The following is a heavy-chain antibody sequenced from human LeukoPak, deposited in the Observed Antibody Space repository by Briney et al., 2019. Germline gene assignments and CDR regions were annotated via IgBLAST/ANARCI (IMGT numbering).Heavy chain of an antibody. D-gene: IGHD4-11*01. Sequence: PGGSLRLSCSASGFTFSSHAMHWVRQAPGKGLEYVSAISSNGGSTYYADSVKGRFTISRDNSKNTLYLQMSSLRAEDTAVYYCVKDPLTTVTTYYGMDVWGQGTTVTVSS. J-gene: IGHJ6*02. CDR3: VKDPLTTVTTYYGMDV. CDR1: GFTFSSHA. V-gene: IGHV3-64D*09. CDR2: ISSNGGST.